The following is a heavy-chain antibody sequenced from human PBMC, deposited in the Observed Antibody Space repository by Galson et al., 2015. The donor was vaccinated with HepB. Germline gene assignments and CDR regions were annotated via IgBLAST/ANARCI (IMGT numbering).Heavy chain of an antibody. J-gene: IGHJ3*02. D-gene: IGHD3-22*01. CDR1: GGTFSSFG. CDR3: ARDHYHYDTSAQKEADDGFDI. Sequence: SVTVSCKASGGTFSSFGISWVRQVPGQGLEWMGEITPTSGTTKYSWKFQGRVKITADEFTTTVYMEMTSLRSEDTAVYYCARDHYHYDTSAQKEADDGFDIWGQGTVVTVSS. V-gene: IGHV1-69*13. CDR2: ITPTSGTT.